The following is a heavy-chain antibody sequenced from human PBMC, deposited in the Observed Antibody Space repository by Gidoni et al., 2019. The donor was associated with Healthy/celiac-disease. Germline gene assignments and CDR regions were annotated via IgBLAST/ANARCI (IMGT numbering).Heavy chain of an antibody. CDR2: INHSGST. CDR1: GGSFSGYY. D-gene: IGHD3-10*01. Sequence: QVQLQQWGAGLLKPSETLSLTCAVYGGSFSGYYWSWIRQPPGKGLEWIGEINHSGSTNYNPSLKSRVTISVDTSKNQFSLKLSSVTAADTAVYYCARKADRMVSGNYYYYYGMDVWGQGTTVTVSS. J-gene: IGHJ6*02. V-gene: IGHV4-34*01. CDR3: ARKADRMVSGNYYYYYGMDV.